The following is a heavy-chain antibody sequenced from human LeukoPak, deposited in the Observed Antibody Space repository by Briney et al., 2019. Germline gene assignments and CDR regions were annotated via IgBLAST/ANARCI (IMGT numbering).Heavy chain of an antibody. D-gene: IGHD6-6*01. CDR2: ISHGGDT. J-gene: IGHJ4*02. CDR3: TRRSHYSSSSAANS. V-gene: IGHV4-34*01. CDR1: GGSCTGYY. Sequence: PSETLSLTCAVDGGSCTGYYWTWIRQPPGKGREWIGEISHGGDTNYSPSLTSPVTMSVDTSRKQFSLRLSSVTAADTAVYYCTRRSHYSSSSAANSWGQGTLVTVSS.